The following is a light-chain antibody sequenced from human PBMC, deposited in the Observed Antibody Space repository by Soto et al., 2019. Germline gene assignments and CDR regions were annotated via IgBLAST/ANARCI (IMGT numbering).Light chain of an antibody. V-gene: IGKV3-20*01. J-gene: IGKJ1*01. Sequence: STQSPCTLSLSPGETATLSCRASQSVSSNLLAWYQQKPGQAPRLLIYGASSRATGIPDRFSGSGSGTDFTLTISRLEPEDFAVYYCQQYGSSRTFGQGTKVDIK. CDR1: QSVSSNL. CDR3: QQYGSSRT. CDR2: GAS.